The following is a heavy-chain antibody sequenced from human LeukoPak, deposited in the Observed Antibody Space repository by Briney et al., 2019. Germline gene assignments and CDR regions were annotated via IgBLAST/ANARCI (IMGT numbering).Heavy chain of an antibody. J-gene: IGHJ4*02. V-gene: IGHV1-46*01. CDR1: GYTSTSYY. CDR3: ARSIAAAGSLPN. CDR2: INPSGGST. D-gene: IGHD6-13*01. Sequence: ASVKVSCKASGYTSTSYYMHWVRQAPGQGLEWMGIINPSGGSTSYAQKFQGRVTMTRDTSTSTVYMELSSLRSEDTAVYYCARSIAAAGSLPNWGQGTLVTVSS.